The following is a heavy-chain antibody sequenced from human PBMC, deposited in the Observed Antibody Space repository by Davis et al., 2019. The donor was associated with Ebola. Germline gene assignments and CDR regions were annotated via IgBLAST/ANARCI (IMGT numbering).Heavy chain of an antibody. D-gene: IGHD3-3*01. V-gene: IGHV3-23*01. J-gene: IGHJ6*04. CDR2: ISGSGGST. Sequence: GESLKISCAASGFTFSSYAMNWVRQAPGKGLEWVSAISGSGGSTYYADSVKGRFTISRDNSKNTLYLQMNSLRAEDTAVYYCARGEYSTIFGVVITPNLDVWGKGTTVTVSS. CDR3: ARGEYSTIFGVVITPNLDV. CDR1: GFTFSSYA.